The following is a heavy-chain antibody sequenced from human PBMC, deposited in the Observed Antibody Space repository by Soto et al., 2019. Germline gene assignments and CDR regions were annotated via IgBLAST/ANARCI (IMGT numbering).Heavy chain of an antibody. D-gene: IGHD4-17*01. V-gene: IGHV1-3*01. CDR2: INADNGNT. CDR3: ASEIDATTATSLDY. Sequence: QVQLVQSGAEVKKPGASVKVSCKASGYTFSGSVMHWVPQAPGQGLEWMGWINADNGNTKYSQKFQGRVTMTWDTSASTAYMELSSLRSEDTAIYYCASEIDATTATSLDYWGQGTLVTVSS. CDR1: GYTFSGSV. J-gene: IGHJ4*02.